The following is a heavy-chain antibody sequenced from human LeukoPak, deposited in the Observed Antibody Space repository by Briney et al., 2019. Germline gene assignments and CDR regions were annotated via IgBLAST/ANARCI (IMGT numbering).Heavy chain of an antibody. D-gene: IGHD1-7*01. Sequence: SETLSLTCTVSGGSISSSSYYWGWIRQPPGKGLEWIGSIYYSGSTYYNPSLKSRVTISVDTSKNQFSLKLSSVTAADTAVYYCARDSYGTTRGYYYMDVWGKGTTVTVSS. CDR3: ARDSYGTTRGYYYMDV. V-gene: IGHV4-39*07. J-gene: IGHJ6*03. CDR2: IYYSGST. CDR1: GGSISSSSYY.